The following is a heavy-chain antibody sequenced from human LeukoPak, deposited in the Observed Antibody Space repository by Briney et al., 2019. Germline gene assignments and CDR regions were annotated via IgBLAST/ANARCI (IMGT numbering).Heavy chain of an antibody. CDR3: ARIVFDYGGNSRWIYWFDP. CDR1: GGSISSGGYY. J-gene: IGHJ5*02. D-gene: IGHD4-23*01. V-gene: IGHV4-31*03. Sequence: SETLSLTCTVSGGSISSGGYYWSWIRQHPGKGLEWIGNIYYSGSTYYNPSLKSRVTISVDTSKNQFSLKLSSVTAADTAVYYCARIVFDYGGNSRWIYWFDPWGQGTLVTVSS. CDR2: IYYSGST.